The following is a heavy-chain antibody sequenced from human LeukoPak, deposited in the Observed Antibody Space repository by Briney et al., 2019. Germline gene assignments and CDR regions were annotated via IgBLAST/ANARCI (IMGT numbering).Heavy chain of an antibody. V-gene: IGHV1-2*02. CDR2: INPNSGGT. CDR3: ARGLESYNWFDP. Sequence: ASVKVSCKASGYTFTGYYMHWVRQAPGQGLEWMGWINPNSGGTNYAQKFQGKVTMTRDTSISTAYMELSRLRSDDTAVYYCARGLESYNWFDPWGQGTLVTVSS. D-gene: IGHD3-16*02. J-gene: IGHJ5*02. CDR1: GYTFTGYY.